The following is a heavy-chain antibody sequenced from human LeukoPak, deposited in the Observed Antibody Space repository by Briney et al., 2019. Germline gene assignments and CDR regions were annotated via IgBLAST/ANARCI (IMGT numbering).Heavy chain of an antibody. V-gene: IGHV3-23*01. D-gene: IGHD4-17*01. CDR3: AKEVLDYEIPYWYFGL. J-gene: IGHJ2*01. Sequence: GGSLRLSCVGSGFTFSTYTMSWVRQAPGKGLEWVSALSGDEDYTYYADSVKGRFTISRDNSKTTLYLQLDSLRAEDTAIYYCAKEVLDYEIPYWYFGLWGLGTLVTVSS. CDR1: GFTFSTYT. CDR2: LSGDEDYT.